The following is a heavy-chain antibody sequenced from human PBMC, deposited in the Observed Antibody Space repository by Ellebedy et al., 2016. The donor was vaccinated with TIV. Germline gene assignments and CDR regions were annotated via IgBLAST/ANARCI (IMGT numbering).Heavy chain of an antibody. CDR1: GFTFSGYA. J-gene: IGHJ3*02. Sequence: GESLKISCAASGFTFSGYAMSWVRQAPGTGQESVSFISVRGVTIHYADSLQGLLTISRDNSKDTLYLPIDSLRAEDTAVYYCARTSTAQGAFDNWGQGTMVTVST. CDR3: ARTSTAQGAFDN. D-gene: IGHD6-6*01. CDR2: ISVRGVTI. V-gene: IGHV3-23*01.